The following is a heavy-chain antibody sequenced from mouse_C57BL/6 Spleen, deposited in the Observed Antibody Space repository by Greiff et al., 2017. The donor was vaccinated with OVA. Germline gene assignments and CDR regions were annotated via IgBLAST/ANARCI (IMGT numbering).Heavy chain of an antibody. Sequence: QVQLKESGAELARPGASVKLSCKASGYTFTSYGISWVKQRTGQGLEWIGEIYPRSGNTYYNEKFKGKATLTADKSSSTAYMELRSLTSEDSAVYFCARGVVATRYAMDYWGQGTSVTVSS. D-gene: IGHD1-1*01. CDR2: IYPRSGNT. CDR3: ARGVVATRYAMDY. V-gene: IGHV1-81*01. CDR1: GYTFTSYG. J-gene: IGHJ4*01.